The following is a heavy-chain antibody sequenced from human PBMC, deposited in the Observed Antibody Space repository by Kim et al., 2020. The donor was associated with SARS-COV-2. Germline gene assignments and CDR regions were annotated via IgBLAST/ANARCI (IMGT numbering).Heavy chain of an antibody. V-gene: IGHV1-18*01. J-gene: IGHJ5*02. CDR3: ARDPGGQWLAYSWFDP. Sequence: ASVKVSCKASGYTFTSYGISWVRQAPGQGLEWMGWISAYNGNTNYAQKLQGRVTMTTDTSTSTAYMELRSLKSDDTAVYYCARDPGGQWLAYSWFDPWGQGTLVTVSS. CDR1: GYTFTSYG. D-gene: IGHD6-19*01. CDR2: ISAYNGNT.